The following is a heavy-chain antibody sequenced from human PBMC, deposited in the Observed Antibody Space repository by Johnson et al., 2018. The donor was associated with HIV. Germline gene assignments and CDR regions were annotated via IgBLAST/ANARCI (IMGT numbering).Heavy chain of an antibody. Sequence: VQLVESGGGLIQPGGSLRLSCAASGFTVSSNYMSWVRQAPGKGLEWVSVINSGGSTYYADSVKGRFTISRDNSKKTLYLQMNRLTAEDTAVYYCARAPGFSRAFDIWGQGTMVTVSS. V-gene: IGHV3-53*01. CDR2: INSGGST. D-gene: IGHD3-10*01. CDR1: GFTVSSNY. CDR3: ARAPGFSRAFDI. J-gene: IGHJ3*02.